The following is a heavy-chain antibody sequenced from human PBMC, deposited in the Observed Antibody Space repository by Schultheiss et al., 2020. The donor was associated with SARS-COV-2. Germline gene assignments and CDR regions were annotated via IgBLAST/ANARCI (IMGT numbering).Heavy chain of an antibody. CDR3: ARIRVRCGSASCHHYYYYGMDA. D-gene: IGHD2-2*01. CDR2: IYYSGST. CDR1: GGSISSYY. Sequence: SETLSLTCTVSGGSISSYYWSWIRQPPGKGLEWIGYIYYSGSTNYNPSLKSRVTISGDTSKNQFSLKLSSVTAADTAVYYGARIRVRCGSASCHHYYYYGMDAWGQGTTVTVSS. J-gene: IGHJ6*02. V-gene: IGHV4-59*12.